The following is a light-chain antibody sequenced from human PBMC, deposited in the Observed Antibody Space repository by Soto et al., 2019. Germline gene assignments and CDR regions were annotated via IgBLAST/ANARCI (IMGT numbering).Light chain of an antibody. CDR2: SVS. CDR3: ISYTVSRSYV. J-gene: IGLJ1*01. CDR1: RSDIGSYDH. Sequence: QSALTQPASVSGSPGQSITISCSGTRSDIGSYDHVAWFQQFPGKTPKLMIYSVSNRPSGVSYRFSGSKSGNTASLTISALPAEDEADYYCISYTVSRSYVFVTGTKLTVL. V-gene: IGLV2-14*01.